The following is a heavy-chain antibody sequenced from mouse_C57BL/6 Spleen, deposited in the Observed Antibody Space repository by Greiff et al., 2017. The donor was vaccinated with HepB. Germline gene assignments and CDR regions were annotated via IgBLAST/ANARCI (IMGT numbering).Heavy chain of an antibody. V-gene: IGHV1-26*01. Sequence: EVQLQQSGPELVKPGASVKISCKATGYTFTDYYMNWVKQSHGKSLEWIGDIIPNNGGTSYNQKFKGKATLTVDKSSSTAYMELRSLTPEDSAVYYCARKQLRLLDFDYWGQGTTLTVSS. CDR3: ARKQLRLLDFDY. CDR2: IIPNNGGT. CDR1: GYTFTDYY. J-gene: IGHJ2*01. D-gene: IGHD3-2*02.